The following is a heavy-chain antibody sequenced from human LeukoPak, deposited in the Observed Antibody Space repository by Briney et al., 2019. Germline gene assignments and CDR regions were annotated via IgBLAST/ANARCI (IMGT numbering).Heavy chain of an antibody. Sequence: PSETLSLTCTVSGGSISSSSYYWGWIRQPPGKGLEWIGSIYYSGSTYYNPSLKSRVTISVDTSKNQFSLKLSSVTAADTAVYYCASPHRPPIAARPGVAMFFDYWGQGTLVTVSS. CDR3: ASPHRPPIAARPGVAMFFDY. J-gene: IGHJ4*02. CDR1: GGSISSSSYY. V-gene: IGHV4-39*01. D-gene: IGHD6-6*01. CDR2: IYYSGST.